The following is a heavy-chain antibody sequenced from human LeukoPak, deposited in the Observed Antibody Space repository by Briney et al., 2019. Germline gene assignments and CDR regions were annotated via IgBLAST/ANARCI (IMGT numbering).Heavy chain of an antibody. D-gene: IGHD3-22*01. CDR2: IYPGDSNT. Sequence: SGESLKISCKGSGYSFTSYWIGWVRQMPGKGLEWMGIIYPGDSNTKYSPSFQGQVTISADKSISTAYLQWSSLKASDTAMYYCARPNITSYYDSRGYDAFDVWGQGTMVIVSS. CDR1: GYSFTSYW. V-gene: IGHV5-51*01. CDR3: ARPNITSYYDSRGYDAFDV. J-gene: IGHJ3*01.